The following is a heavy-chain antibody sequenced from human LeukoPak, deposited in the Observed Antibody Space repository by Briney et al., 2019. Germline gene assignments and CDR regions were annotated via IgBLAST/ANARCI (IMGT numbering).Heavy chain of an antibody. J-gene: IGHJ4*02. D-gene: IGHD1-1*01. CDR1: GFTFSSNA. CDR2: ISSDGSNE. V-gene: IGHV3-30*04. CDR3: ARAPTTRSPFDY. Sequence: GGSLRLSCAASGFTFSSNAMHWVRQSPGKGLEWVAVISSDGSNEYYGDSVKGRFTISRDNSKNTLYLQMNSLRGEDTAVYYCARAPTTRSPFDYWGRGTLVTVSS.